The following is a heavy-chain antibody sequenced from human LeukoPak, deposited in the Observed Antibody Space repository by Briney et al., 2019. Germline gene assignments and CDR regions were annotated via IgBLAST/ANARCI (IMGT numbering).Heavy chain of an antibody. CDR3: ARDGGIVGAAGPFDD. Sequence: GASVKVSCKASGYTFTSYGISWVRQAPGQGLEWMGWINRHSGDANYAQKFQDRVTMTRDTSITTAYMELSRLSSDDTAVYYCARDGGIVGAAGPFDDWGQGTLVTVSS. V-gene: IGHV1-2*02. J-gene: IGHJ4*02. CDR1: GYTFTSYG. D-gene: IGHD1-26*01. CDR2: INRHSGDA.